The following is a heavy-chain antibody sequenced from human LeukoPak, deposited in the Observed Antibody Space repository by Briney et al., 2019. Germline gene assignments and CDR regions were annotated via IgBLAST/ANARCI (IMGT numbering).Heavy chain of an antibody. CDR2: IYASGTT. Sequence: SETLSLTCTVSGGSIKSYYWSWIRQPAGEGLEWLGHIYASGTTNYNPSLNSRVTMSVDTSKNQFSLRLASVTAADTAVYYCARVADSFGYNYGIDEYFDYWGQGTLVTVSS. J-gene: IGHJ4*02. CDR3: ARVADSFGYNYGIDEYFDY. CDR1: GGSIKSYY. D-gene: IGHD5-18*01. V-gene: IGHV4-4*07.